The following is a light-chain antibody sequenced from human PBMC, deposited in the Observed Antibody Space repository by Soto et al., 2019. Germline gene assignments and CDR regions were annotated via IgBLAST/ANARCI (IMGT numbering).Light chain of an antibody. CDR2: AVI. Sequence: SALTQPASVSGSPGQSITISCTGTSSDVGGYDFVSWDQQRPGKATKLIIYAVINLPSGVSKRFSGSKSGNTASLTISGLQAEDEADYYCTSDTRSDIGVFGGGTTVTVL. J-gene: IGLJ3*02. CDR1: SSDVGGYDF. CDR3: TSDTRSDIGV. V-gene: IGLV2-14*01.